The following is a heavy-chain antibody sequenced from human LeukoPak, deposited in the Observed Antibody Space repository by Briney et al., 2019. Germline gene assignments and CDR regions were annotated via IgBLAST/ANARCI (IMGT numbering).Heavy chain of an antibody. V-gene: IGHV3-48*02. J-gene: IGHJ6*02. CDR3: AREAYDFWSGYYFANYGMDV. Sequence: EGSLRLSCAASGFTFSSYSTNWVRQAPGKGLEWVSYISSSSSTIYYADSVKGRFTISRDNAKNSLYLQMNSLRDEDTAVYYCAREAYDFWSGYYFANYGMDVWGQGTTVTVSS. D-gene: IGHD3-3*01. CDR1: GFTFSSYS. CDR2: ISSSSSTI.